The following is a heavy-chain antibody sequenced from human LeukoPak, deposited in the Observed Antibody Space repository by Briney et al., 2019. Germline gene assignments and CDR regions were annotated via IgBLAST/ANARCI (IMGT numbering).Heavy chain of an antibody. CDR2: IYYSGST. Sequence: SETLSLTCTVSGGSISTYQWSWIRQPPGKGLEWIGDIYYSGSTNYNPSLKSRVAMSVDTSKNQFSLKLSSVTTADTAVYYCAGGAYSGSYHFDYWGQGTPVTVSS. CDR3: AGGAYSGSYHFDY. V-gene: IGHV4-59*01. D-gene: IGHD1-26*01. CDR1: GGSISTYQ. J-gene: IGHJ4*02.